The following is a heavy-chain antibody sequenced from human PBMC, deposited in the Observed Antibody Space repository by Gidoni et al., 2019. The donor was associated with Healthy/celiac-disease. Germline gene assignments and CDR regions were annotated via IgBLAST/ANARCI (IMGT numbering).Heavy chain of an antibody. J-gene: IGHJ4*02. CDR2: ISYDGSNK. CDR1: GFTFSSYA. CDR3: ASSTGYCSSTSCHLIDY. V-gene: IGHV3-30-3*01. D-gene: IGHD2-2*01. Sequence: QVQLVESGGCVVQPGRSLRLSCAASGFTFSSYAMHWVRQAPGKGLEWVAVISYDGSNKYYADSVKGRFTISRDNSKNTLYLQMNSLRAEDTAVYYCASSTGYCSSTSCHLIDYWGQGTLVTVSS.